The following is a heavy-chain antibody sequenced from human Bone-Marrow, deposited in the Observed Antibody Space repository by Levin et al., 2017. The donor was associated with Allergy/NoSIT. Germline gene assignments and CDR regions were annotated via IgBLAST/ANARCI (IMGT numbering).Heavy chain of an antibody. V-gene: IGHV4-59*01. Sequence: PSETLSLTCTVSGASTSSFYWTWIRQSPGKGLEWVGYIYSGGNTNSNPSLKSRVTMSVDTSKNQVSLKMTSVTAADPAVYYCAKTNCGGDCSSNRGQAAWVDPWGQGTLVTVSS. CDR1: GASTSSFY. J-gene: IGHJ5*02. CDR3: AKTNCGGDCSSNRGQAAWVDP. CDR2: IYSGGNT. D-gene: IGHD2-21*02.